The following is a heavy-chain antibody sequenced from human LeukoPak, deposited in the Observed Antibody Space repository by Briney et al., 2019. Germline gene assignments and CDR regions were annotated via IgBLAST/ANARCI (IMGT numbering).Heavy chain of an antibody. V-gene: IGHV4-4*07. CDR1: GGSISSYY. CDR2: IYTSGST. J-gene: IGHJ4*02. Sequence: SETLSLTCTVSGGSISSYYWSWIRQPAGKGLEWIGRIYTSGSTNYNPSLKSRVTMSVDTSKNQFSLKLSSVTAADTAVYYCARDNYYYDSGGSQPFDYWGQGTLVTVSS. CDR3: ARDNYYYDSGGSQPFDY. D-gene: IGHD3-22*01.